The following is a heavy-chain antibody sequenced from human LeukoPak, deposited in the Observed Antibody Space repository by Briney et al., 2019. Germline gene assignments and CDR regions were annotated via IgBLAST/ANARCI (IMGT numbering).Heavy chain of an antibody. D-gene: IGHD6-6*01. CDR1: GFTVSSYW. V-gene: IGHV3-74*01. Sequence: PGGSLRLSCAPAGFTVSSYWMHWVRHVPGGGLMWVSRIKTDGSSTSYADSVKGRFTISRDNAKNTLYLQMNSLRVEDTAVYYCAKDRGSSLPGPSDYWGQGTLVTVSS. CDR2: IKTDGSST. J-gene: IGHJ4*02. CDR3: AKDRGSSLPGPSDY.